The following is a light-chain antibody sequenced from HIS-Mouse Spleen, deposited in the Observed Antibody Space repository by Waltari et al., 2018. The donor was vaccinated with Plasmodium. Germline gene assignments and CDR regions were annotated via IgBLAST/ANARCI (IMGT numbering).Light chain of an antibody. Sequence: EIVMTQSPATLSVSPGERATLSCRASPSVSINLAWYQQKPGQAPRLLSYGASTRATGIPARFSGSGSGTEFTLTISSLQSEDFAVYYCQQYNNLPLTFGGGTKVEIK. CDR2: GAS. J-gene: IGKJ4*01. V-gene: IGKV3-15*01. CDR1: PSVSIN. CDR3: QQYNNLPLT.